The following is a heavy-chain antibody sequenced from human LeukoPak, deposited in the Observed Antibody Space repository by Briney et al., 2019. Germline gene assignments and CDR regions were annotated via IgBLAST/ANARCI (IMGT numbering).Heavy chain of an antibody. V-gene: IGHV4-31*03. D-gene: IGHD3-10*01. CDR1: GGSISSGGYY. Sequence: SETLFLTCTVSGGSISSGGYYWSWIRQHPGKGLEWIGYIYYSGSTYYNPSLKSRVTISVDTSKNQFSLKLSSVTAADTAVYYCARDRRYYASGSFFDYWGQGTLVTVSS. J-gene: IGHJ4*02. CDR2: IYYSGST. CDR3: ARDRRYYASGSFFDY.